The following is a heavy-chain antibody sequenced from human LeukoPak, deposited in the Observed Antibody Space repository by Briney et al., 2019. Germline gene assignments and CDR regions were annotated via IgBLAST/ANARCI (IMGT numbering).Heavy chain of an antibody. CDR3: AREGFYGDYDY. CDR1: GFTFSSSW. Sequence: GGSLRLSCAASGFTFSSSWMHWVRQAPGKGLVWVSRINSDGSITAYADSVKGRFTISRDNAKNTLYLQTNSLRAEDTAVYYCAREGFYGDYDYWGQGTLVTVSS. CDR2: INSDGSIT. V-gene: IGHV3-74*01. D-gene: IGHD4-17*01. J-gene: IGHJ4*02.